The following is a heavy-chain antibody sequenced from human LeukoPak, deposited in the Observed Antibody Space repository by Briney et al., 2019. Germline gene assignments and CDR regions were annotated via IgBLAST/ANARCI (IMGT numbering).Heavy chain of an antibody. CDR2: IGSSGSTV. J-gene: IGHJ4*02. CDR3: ARGPSGYHNT. Sequence: GGSLRLSCAASGFTFSAYEMNWVRQAPGKGLEWVSYIGSSGSTVYYADSVKGRFTISRDNSKNTLYLQMNSLRAEDTAVYYCARGPSGYHNTGGQGTLVTVSS. V-gene: IGHV3-48*03. D-gene: IGHD5-12*01. CDR1: GFTFSAYE.